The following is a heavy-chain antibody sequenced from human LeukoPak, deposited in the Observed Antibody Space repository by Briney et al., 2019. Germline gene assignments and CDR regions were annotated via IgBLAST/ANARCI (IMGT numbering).Heavy chain of an antibody. J-gene: IGHJ4*02. Sequence: SETLSLTCAVSLYSISSGYNWGWIRQSPGKGLEWIGSISHSGSTYYNPSLKSRVTISVDTSKNELSLNLSSVTAADTAVYYCARGYYGSGSYYKGNYFDYWGRGTLVTVSS. D-gene: IGHD3-10*01. CDR2: ISHSGST. CDR1: LYSISSGYN. CDR3: ARGYYGSGSYYKGNYFDY. V-gene: IGHV4-38-2*01.